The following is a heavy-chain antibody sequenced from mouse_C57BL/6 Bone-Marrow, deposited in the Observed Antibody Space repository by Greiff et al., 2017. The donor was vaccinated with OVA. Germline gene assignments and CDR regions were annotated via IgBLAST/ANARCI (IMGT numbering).Heavy chain of an antibody. CDR3: ARYGYYFDY. CDR2: INPGSGGT. CDR1: GYAFTNYL. Sequence: QVQLQQSGAELVRPGTSVKVSCTASGYAFTNYLIEWVKQRPGQGLEWIGVINPGSGGTNYTETFKGRATLTAANSSSTPYMQLSSLTSEDSAVYFCARYGYYFDYWGQGTTLTVSS. D-gene: IGHD2-2*01. V-gene: IGHV1-54*01. J-gene: IGHJ2*01.